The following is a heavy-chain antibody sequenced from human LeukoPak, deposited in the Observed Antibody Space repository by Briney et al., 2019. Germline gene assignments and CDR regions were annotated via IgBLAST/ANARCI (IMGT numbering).Heavy chain of an antibody. CDR1: GFTFSSYG. D-gene: IGHD6-19*01. J-gene: IGHJ6*02. Sequence: GGSLRLSCAASGFTFSSYGMHWVRQAPGKGLEWVAVIWYDGSNKYYADSVKGRFTISRDNSKNTLYLQMNSLRAEDTAVYYCARDNSSGRYDYYYGMDVWGQGTTVTVSS. CDR3: ARDNSSGRYDYYYGMDV. V-gene: IGHV3-33*01. CDR2: IWYDGSNK.